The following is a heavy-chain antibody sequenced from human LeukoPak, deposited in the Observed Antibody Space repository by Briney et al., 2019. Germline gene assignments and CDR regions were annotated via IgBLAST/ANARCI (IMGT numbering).Heavy chain of an antibody. Sequence: PGASVKVSCKASGYTFTGYYIHWVRQAPGQGLEWMGWINPNSGGTNYAQKFQGRVTMTRDTSISTAYMELRRLRSDDTAVYYCARVQAAWDTAVDYWYFDLWGRGTLVTVSS. V-gene: IGHV1-2*02. J-gene: IGHJ2*01. CDR2: INPNSGGT. CDR1: GYTFTGYY. CDR3: ARVQAAWDTAVDYWYFDL. D-gene: IGHD5-18*01.